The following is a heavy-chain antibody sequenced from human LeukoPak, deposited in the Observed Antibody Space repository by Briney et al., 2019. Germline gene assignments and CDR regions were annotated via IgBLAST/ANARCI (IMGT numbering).Heavy chain of an antibody. CDR2: INPHSGGT. V-gene: IGHV1-2*02. Sequence: GASVKVSCKASGYSFTDYYLHWVRQAPGQGLEWMGWINPHSGGTDFAQNFQGRVTLTRGTSISTAYMELSRLRSDDTAVYYCAGVVVVAADPTVEALDVWGQGTMVTISS. CDR1: GYSFTDYY. J-gene: IGHJ3*01. D-gene: IGHD2-15*01. CDR3: AGVVVVAADPTVEALDV.